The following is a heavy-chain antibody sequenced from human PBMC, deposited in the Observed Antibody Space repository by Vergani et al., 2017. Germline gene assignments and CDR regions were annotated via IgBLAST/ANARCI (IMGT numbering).Heavy chain of an antibody. CDR2: IIPILGIA. D-gene: IGHD2-2*01. J-gene: IGHJ4*02. V-gene: IGHV1-69*02. Sequence: QVQLVQSGAEVKKPGSSVKVSCKASGGTFSSYTISWVRQAPGQGLEWMGRIIPILGIANYAQKFQGRVTITADKSTSTAYMELSSLISEDTAVYYCASFCSSTSCFYFDYWGQGTLVTVSS. CDR3: ASFCSSTSCFYFDY. CDR1: GGTFSSYT.